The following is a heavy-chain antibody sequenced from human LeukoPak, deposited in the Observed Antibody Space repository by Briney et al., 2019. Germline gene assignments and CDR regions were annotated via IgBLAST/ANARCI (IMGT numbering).Heavy chain of an antibody. CDR2: ISGSGGST. J-gene: IGHJ6*03. Sequence: GGSLRLSCAASGFTFSDCGMSWVRQAPGKGLEWVSDISGSGGSTYYADSVKGRFTISRDNSKNTLFLQINSLRAEDTAVYYCARVGYSGYTLPPAWYYYYYMDVWGKGTTVTISS. D-gene: IGHD5-12*01. V-gene: IGHV3-23*01. CDR3: ARVGYSGYTLPPAWYYYYYMDV. CDR1: GFTFSDCG.